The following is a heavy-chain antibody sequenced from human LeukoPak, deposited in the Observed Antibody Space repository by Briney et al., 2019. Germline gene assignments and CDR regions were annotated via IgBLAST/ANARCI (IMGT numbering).Heavy chain of an antibody. D-gene: IGHD6-13*01. J-gene: IGHJ6*03. CDR1: GYTFTGYY. CDR2: INPNSGGT. CDR3: ARDKVAAAGLQADDYYYYYMDV. V-gene: IGHV1-2*02. Sequence: ASVKVSCKASGYTFTGYYMHWVRQAPGQGLEWMGWINPNSGGTNYALKLQGRVTMTRDTSIRTAYMDLSRLRSDDTAVYYCARDKVAAAGLQADDYYYYYMDVWGKGTTVTVSS.